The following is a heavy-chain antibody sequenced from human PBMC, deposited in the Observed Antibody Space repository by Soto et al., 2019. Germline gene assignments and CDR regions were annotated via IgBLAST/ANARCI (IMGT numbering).Heavy chain of an antibody. CDR1: GGTFSSYT. Sequence: QVQLVQSGAEVKKPGSSVKVSCKASGGTFSSYTISWVRQAPGQGLEWMGRIIPILGIANYAQKFQGRVTITADKATSTPYMELSSLRSEDTAVYYCTQAGYCSSTSCYHYWGQGTLVTVSS. D-gene: IGHD2-2*01. CDR3: TQAGYCSSTSCYHY. V-gene: IGHV1-69*02. CDR2: IIPILGIA. J-gene: IGHJ4*02.